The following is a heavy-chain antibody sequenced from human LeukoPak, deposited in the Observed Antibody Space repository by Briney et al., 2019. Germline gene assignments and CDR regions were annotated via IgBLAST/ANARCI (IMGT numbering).Heavy chain of an antibody. CDR2: ISGSGGST. V-gene: IGHV3-23*01. D-gene: IGHD6-13*01. J-gene: IGHJ4*02. CDR1: GFTFSSYA. CDR3: AKSRGSSWFANFDY. Sequence: GGSLRLSCAASGFTFSSYAMSWVRQATVKGLEWVSAISGSGGSTYYADSVKGRFTISRDNSKNTLYLQMNSLRAEDTAVYYCAKSRGSSWFANFDYWGQGTLVTVSS.